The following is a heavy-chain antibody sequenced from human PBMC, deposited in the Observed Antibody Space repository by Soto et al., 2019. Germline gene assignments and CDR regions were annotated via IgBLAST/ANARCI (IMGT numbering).Heavy chain of an antibody. D-gene: IGHD6-19*01. CDR2: INPNSGGT. CDR1: GGTFSSYA. CDR3: ASAAVTGTAGLDF. Sequence: ASVKVSCKASGGTFSSYAISWVRQAPGQGLEWMGWINPNSGGTKSAEKFQGRVTMTRDTSISTAYMELSRLTSDDTAVYYCASAAVTGTAGLDFWGQGTQVTV. V-gene: IGHV1-2*02. J-gene: IGHJ4*02.